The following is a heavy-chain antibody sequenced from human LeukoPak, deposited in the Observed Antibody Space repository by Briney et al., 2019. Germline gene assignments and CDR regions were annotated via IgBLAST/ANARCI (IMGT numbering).Heavy chain of an antibody. V-gene: IGHV3-30-3*01. CDR1: GFTFSSYA. Sequence: GGSLRLSCAASGFTFSSYAMHWVRQAPGKGLEWVAVISYDGSNKYYADSVKGRFTISRDNSKNTLYLQMNSLRAEDTAVYYCARGFRAENYYYGSGSTSHFYYYGMDVWGQGTTVTVSS. D-gene: IGHD3-10*01. J-gene: IGHJ6*02. CDR2: ISYDGSNK. CDR3: ARGFRAENYYYGSGSTSHFYYYGMDV.